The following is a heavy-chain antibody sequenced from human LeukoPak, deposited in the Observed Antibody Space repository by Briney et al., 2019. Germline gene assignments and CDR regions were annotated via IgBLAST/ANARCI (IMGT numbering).Heavy chain of an antibody. CDR1: GGSFSGYS. V-gene: IGHV4-34*01. J-gene: IGHJ5*02. Sequence: SETLSLTCAVYGGSFSGYSWSWIRQPPGKGLEWIGEINRSGSTNYNPSLKSQDTISVDTSKNQFSLKPKSVTAADTAVYYCARTGPVVVAAALDPWGQGTLVTVSS. CDR2: INRSGST. D-gene: IGHD2-15*01. CDR3: ARTGPVVVAAALDP.